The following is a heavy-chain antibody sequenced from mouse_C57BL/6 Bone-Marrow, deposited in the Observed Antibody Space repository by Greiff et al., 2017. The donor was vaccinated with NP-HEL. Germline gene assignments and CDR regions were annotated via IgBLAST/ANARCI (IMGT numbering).Heavy chain of an antibody. V-gene: IGHV1-76*01. CDR2: IYPGSGNT. CDR1: GYTFTDYY. Sequence: QVQLQQSGAELVRPGASVKLSCKASGYTFTDYYINWEKQRPGQGLEWIARIYPGSGNTYYNEKFKGKATLTAEKSSSTAYMQLSSLTSEDSAVYFCARRDYWGQGTTLTVSS. J-gene: IGHJ2*01. CDR3: ARRDY.